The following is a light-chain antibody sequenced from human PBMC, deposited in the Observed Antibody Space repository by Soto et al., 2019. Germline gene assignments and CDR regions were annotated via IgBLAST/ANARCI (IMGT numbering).Light chain of an antibody. J-gene: IGLJ2*01. Sequence: QSVLTQPASVSGSPGQSITISCTGTSSDVGGYNYVSWYQQHPGKAPKLMIYDVSNRPSGVSNRFSGSKSGNTASLTISGLQDEDEDDYYCSSYTSSSTGVFGGGTQLTVL. V-gene: IGLV2-14*01. CDR2: DVS. CDR3: SSYTSSSTGV. CDR1: SSDVGGYNY.